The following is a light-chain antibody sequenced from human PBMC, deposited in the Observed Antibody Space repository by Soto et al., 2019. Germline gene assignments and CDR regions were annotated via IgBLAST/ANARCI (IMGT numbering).Light chain of an antibody. V-gene: IGKV3-11*01. CDR1: QSVSSY. CDR3: QQRSNEPPP. Sequence: EIVLTQSPATLSLSPGERATLSCRASQSVSSYLAWYQQKPGQTPRLLIYDASNRATGIPARFSRSGSGTDFTLTISSLEPEDFEVYYCQQRSNEPPPCGRGTKVE. J-gene: IGKJ4*01. CDR2: DAS.